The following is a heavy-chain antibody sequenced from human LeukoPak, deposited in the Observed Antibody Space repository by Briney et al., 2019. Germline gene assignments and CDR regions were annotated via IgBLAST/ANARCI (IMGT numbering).Heavy chain of an antibody. CDR1: GYTFTGYN. D-gene: IGHD3-22*01. Sequence: ASVKVSCKAPGYTFTGYNMHWVRQAPGQGLEWMGWINPNSGGTNYAQKFQGRVTMTRDTSISTAYMELSRLRSDDTAVYYCARERRSYYYDSSGWIDYWGQGTLVTVSS. V-gene: IGHV1-2*02. CDR2: INPNSGGT. CDR3: ARERRSYYYDSSGWIDY. J-gene: IGHJ4*02.